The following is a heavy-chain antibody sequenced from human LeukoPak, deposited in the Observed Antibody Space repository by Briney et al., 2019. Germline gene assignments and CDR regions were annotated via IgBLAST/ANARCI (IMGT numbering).Heavy chain of an antibody. D-gene: IGHD3-22*01. CDR3: ARLDEGFYYDDIGLNF. V-gene: IGHV5-51*01. J-gene: IGHJ4*02. Sequence: GESLKISCKATGYSFTNYRIAWVRQVPGKGLEWMGIIYPGDSETTYSPSFQGQVTISVDKSINTAYLQWNALKASDTAMYYCARLDEGFYYDDIGLNFWGQGTRVTVAS. CDR2: IYPGDSET. CDR1: GYSFTNYR.